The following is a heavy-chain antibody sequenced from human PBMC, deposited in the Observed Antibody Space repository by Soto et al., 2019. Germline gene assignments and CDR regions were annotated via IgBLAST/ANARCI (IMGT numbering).Heavy chain of an antibody. J-gene: IGHJ6*03. D-gene: IGHD6-13*01. CDR3: AREVFIAADGTRYYYYYMDV. Sequence: ASVKVSCKASGYTFTSYDINWVRQATGQGLEWMGWMNPNSGNTGYAQKFQGRVTMTRNTSISTAYMELSSLRSEDTAVYYCAREVFIAADGTRYYYYYMDVWGKGTTVTVSS. CDR1: GYTFTSYD. CDR2: MNPNSGNT. V-gene: IGHV1-8*01.